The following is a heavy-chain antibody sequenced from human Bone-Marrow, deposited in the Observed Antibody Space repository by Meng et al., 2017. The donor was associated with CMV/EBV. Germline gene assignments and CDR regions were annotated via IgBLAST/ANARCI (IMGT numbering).Heavy chain of an antibody. V-gene: IGHV4-34*01. CDR1: GGSFNDYF. CDR2: INHRGST. Sequence: GSLRLSCAGHGGSFNDYFWNWIRQSPGKGLDWMGEINHRGSTNYNPSLKSRVTITVDTFKNHFPLKLSSVTAADTGVYCGARAGIVVVSHGMDVWGQGTTVTVSS. D-gene: IGHD2-2*01. J-gene: IGHJ6*02. CDR3: ARAGIVVVSHGMDV.